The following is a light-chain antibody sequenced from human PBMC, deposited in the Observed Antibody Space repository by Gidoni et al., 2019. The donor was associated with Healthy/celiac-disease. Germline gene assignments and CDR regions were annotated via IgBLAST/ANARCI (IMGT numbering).Light chain of an antibody. V-gene: IGLV2-14*03. J-gene: IGLJ1*01. CDR3: SSYTISSTEV. CDR1: SSDVGGYNY. CDR2: DVS. Sequence: QSALTQPAPVSGSPGQSITISCTGTSSDVGGYNYVSWYQQHTGKAPKLMIYDVSNRPSGVSNRVSGSKSGNTASLTISGLQAEDEADYYCSSYTISSTEVFGTGTKVTVL.